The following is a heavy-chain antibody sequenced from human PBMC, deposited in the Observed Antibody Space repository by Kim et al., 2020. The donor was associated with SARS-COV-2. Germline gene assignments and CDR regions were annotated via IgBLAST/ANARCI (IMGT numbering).Heavy chain of an antibody. D-gene: IGHD6-19*01. J-gene: IGHJ4*02. CDR3: ARPLVGSSGWYFDY. V-gene: IGHV4-39*01. Sequence: NPSLKSRVTISVDTSKNQFSLKLSSVTAADTAVYYCARPLVGSSGWYFDYWGQGTLVTVSS.